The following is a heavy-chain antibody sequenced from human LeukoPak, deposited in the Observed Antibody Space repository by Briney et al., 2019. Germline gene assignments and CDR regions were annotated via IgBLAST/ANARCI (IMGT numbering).Heavy chain of an antibody. J-gene: IGHJ4*02. V-gene: IGHV1-2*06. Sequence: ASXKVSCKASGYTFTGYHIHWVRQAPGQGLEWMGRINPYSGDTNFAQKFQGRVTMTRDTSISTAYLELSRLRGDDTAVYYCVPSSTDPYFDYWGQGTLVTVSS. CDR3: VPSSTDPYFDY. CDR2: INPYSGDT. CDR1: GYTFTGYH. D-gene: IGHD4-11*01.